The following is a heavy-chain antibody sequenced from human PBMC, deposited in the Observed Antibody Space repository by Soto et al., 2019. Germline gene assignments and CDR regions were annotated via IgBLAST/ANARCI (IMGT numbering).Heavy chain of an antibody. V-gene: IGHV4-31*03. CDR3: ARGGYNWNYIWGDAFDI. J-gene: IGHJ3*02. CDR2: IYYSGST. Sequence: SETLSLTCTGSGGSISSGGYYWSWIRQHPGKGLEWIGYIYYSGSTYYNPSLKSRVTISVDTSKNQFSLKLSSVTAADTAVYYCARGGYNWNYIWGDAFDIWGQGTMVPVSS. D-gene: IGHD1-7*01. CDR1: GGSISSGGYY.